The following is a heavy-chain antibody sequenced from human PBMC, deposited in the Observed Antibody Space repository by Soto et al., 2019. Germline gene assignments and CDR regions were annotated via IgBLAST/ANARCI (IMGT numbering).Heavy chain of an antibody. J-gene: IGHJ4*02. CDR3: ERDQYRLGL. V-gene: IGHV3-11*06. D-gene: IGHD6-6*01. CDR1: GFTFSDHY. Sequence: GGSLRLSCAASGFTFSDHYMTWIRQAPGKGLEWVAYISSSRNYTNYADSVKGRFTISRDNAKNSLYLQMNSLRAEDTAVYYCERDQYRLGLWGQGTLVTVSS. CDR2: ISSSRNYT.